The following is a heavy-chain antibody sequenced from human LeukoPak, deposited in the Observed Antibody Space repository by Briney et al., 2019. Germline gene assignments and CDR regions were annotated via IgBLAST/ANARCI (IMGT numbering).Heavy chain of an antibody. CDR3: ARRSSGRPVDY. Sequence: ETLSLTCTVSGGSISIANYFWGWIRQPPGKGLEWIGSTYYDGSTYYNPSLKSRVTISRDTSKDQFSLRLSSVTAADTAVYYCARRSSGRPVDYWGQGTLVTVSS. J-gene: IGHJ4*02. CDR2: TYYDGST. CDR1: GGSISIANYF. D-gene: IGHD3-3*01. V-gene: IGHV4-39*07.